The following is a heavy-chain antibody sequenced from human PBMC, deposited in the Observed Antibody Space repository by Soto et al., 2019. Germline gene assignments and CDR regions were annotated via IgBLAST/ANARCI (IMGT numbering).Heavy chain of an antibody. D-gene: IGHD3-10*01. CDR1: GGSISSSSYY. CDR2: IYYSGRT. Sequence: QLQLQESGPGLVKPSETLSLTCTVSGGSISSSSYYWGWIRQPPGKGLEWIGSIYYSGRTYYNPSLKSRVTLSVDTSKCHFSRKLSSVTAADTAVYYCARHAVTMVGGWVRTTPDWFDPWGQGTLVTVSS. CDR3: ARHAVTMVGGWVRTTPDWFDP. J-gene: IGHJ5*02. V-gene: IGHV4-39*01.